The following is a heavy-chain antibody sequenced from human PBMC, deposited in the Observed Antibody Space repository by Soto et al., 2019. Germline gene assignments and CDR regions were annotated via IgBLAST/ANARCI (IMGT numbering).Heavy chain of an antibody. J-gene: IGHJ3*02. CDR1: GFTFNTYA. V-gene: IGHV3-23*01. CDR2: ISNSGDST. Sequence: GGSLRLSCAASGFTFNTYAMSWVRQAPGKGLEWVSAISNSGDSTYHADSVKGRSTISRDNSINTLYLQMNSLRTEDTALYYCAHPRGYGVFDAYDIWGQGTMVTVSS. D-gene: IGHD4-17*01. CDR3: AHPRGYGVFDAYDI.